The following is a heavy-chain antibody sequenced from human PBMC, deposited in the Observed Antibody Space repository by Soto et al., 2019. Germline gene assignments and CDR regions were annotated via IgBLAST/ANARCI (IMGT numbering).Heavy chain of an antibody. CDR3: VRDHCGTFDY. Sequence: QVQLVESGGGSVQPGGSLRLSCAASGFTFSDYYMAWIRQAPGKGLEWVYYVSSRSITTNYADSVKGRFSISRDAARNSLYLQMNSLTAEDTSVYYCVRDHCGTFDYWGQGTLVTVSS. D-gene: IGHD2-21*01. CDR1: GFTFSDYY. J-gene: IGHJ4*02. V-gene: IGHV3-11*05. CDR2: VSSRSITT.